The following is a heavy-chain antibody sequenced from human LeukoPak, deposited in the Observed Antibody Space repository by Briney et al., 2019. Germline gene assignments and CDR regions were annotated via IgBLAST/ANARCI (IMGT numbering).Heavy chain of an antibody. CDR2: IIPIFGTA. D-gene: IGHD3-10*01. CDR3: ARDRYYYGSGSYYNL. CDR1: GGTFSSYA. V-gene: IGHV1-69*01. J-gene: IGHJ5*02. Sequence: SVKVSCKASGGTFSSYAISWVRQAPGQGLEWMGGIIPIFGTANYAQKFQGRVTITADVSTSTAYMELSSLRSEDTAVYYCARDRYYYGSGSYYNLWGQGTLVTVSS.